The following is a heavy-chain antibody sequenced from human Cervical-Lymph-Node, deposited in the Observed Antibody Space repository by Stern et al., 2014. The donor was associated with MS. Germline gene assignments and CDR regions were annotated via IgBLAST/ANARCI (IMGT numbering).Heavy chain of an antibody. CDR2: IDWDDDK. D-gene: IGHD4-17*01. Sequence: QVTLRESGPALVKPTQTLTLTCTFSGFSLSTSGMCVSWIRQPPGKALEWLALIDWDDDKYYSTSLKTRLTISKDTSKNQVVLTMTNMDPVDTATYYCAQIPLGDYEGGYYGMDVWGQGTTVTVSS. CDR1: GFSLSTSGMC. CDR3: AQIPLGDYEGGYYGMDV. J-gene: IGHJ6*02. V-gene: IGHV2-70*01.